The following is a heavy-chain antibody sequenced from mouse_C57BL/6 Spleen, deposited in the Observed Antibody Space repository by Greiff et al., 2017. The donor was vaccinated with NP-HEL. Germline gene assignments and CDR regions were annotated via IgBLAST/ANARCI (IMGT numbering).Heavy chain of an antibody. J-gene: IGHJ4*01. CDR3: AKSYYYGSSSTYYAMDY. CDR1: GYTFTSYW. V-gene: IGHV1-64*01. D-gene: IGHD1-1*01. CDR2: IHPNSGST. Sequence: QVQLQQSGAELVKPGASVKLSCKASGYTFTSYWMHWVKQRPGQGLEWIGMIHPNSGSTNYNEKFKSKATLTVDKSSSTAYMQLSSLTSEDSAVYYCAKSYYYGSSSTYYAMDYWGQGTSVTVSS.